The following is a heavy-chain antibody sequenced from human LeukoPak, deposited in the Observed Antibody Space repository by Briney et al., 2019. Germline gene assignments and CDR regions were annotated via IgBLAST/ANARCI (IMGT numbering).Heavy chain of an antibody. D-gene: IGHD6-13*01. CDR3: ARVGIAAEMLDY. Sequence: PGGSLRLSCAASGFTFSSYWMHWVRQAPGKGLVWVSRINTDGSSTSYADSVKGRFTISRDNAKNTLYLQMNSLRAEDTAVYYCARVGIAAEMLDYWGQGTLVTVSS. CDR2: INTDGSST. J-gene: IGHJ4*02. V-gene: IGHV3-74*01. CDR1: GFTFSSYW.